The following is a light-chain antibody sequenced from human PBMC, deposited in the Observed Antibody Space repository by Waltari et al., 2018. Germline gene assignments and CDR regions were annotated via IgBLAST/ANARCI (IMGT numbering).Light chain of an antibody. Sequence: DIQMTQSPSSLSASVGDSVAITCRASQSISTYLNWYQQKPGTAPKLLIYVASSLQSGVPSRFSGSGSGTDFTLTISSLQPEDFATYYCQQSYSTPLTFGGGTKVEIK. CDR2: VAS. CDR3: QQSYSTPLT. J-gene: IGKJ4*01. CDR1: QSISTY. V-gene: IGKV1-39*01.